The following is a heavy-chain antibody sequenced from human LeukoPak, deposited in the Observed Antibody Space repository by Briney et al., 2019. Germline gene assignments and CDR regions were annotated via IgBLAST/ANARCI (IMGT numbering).Heavy chain of an antibody. Sequence: GASVKVSCKASGYTFTSYDINWVRQATGQGLEWMGRIIPILGVANYAQKFQGRVTITADKSTSTAYMELSSLRSEDTAVYYCARDPNYDSSGYMDHYFDYWGQGTLVTVSS. CDR2: IIPILGVA. J-gene: IGHJ4*02. V-gene: IGHV1-69*04. CDR1: GYTFTSYD. D-gene: IGHD3-22*01. CDR3: ARDPNYDSSGYMDHYFDY.